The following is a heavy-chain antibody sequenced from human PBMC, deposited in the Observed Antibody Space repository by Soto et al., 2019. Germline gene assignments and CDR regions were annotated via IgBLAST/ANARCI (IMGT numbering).Heavy chain of an antibody. CDR3: ARGGYYDTTWGKLSHYGLDV. D-gene: IGHD3-16*01. CDR2: ISPYNDYK. V-gene: IGHV1-18*01. J-gene: IGHJ6*02. CDR1: GYTFIRYG. Sequence: QVQLVQSAAEVKKPGASVRVSCKASGYTFIRYGIAWVRQAPGQGLEWMGWISPYNDYKIYAQKLQGRVTITADTYTRTVYMELRGLKSDDTAVYSCARGGYYDTTWGKLSHYGLDVWGQGTSVTVSS.